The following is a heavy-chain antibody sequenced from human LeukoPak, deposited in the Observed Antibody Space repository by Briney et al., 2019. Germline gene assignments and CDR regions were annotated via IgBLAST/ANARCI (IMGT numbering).Heavy chain of an antibody. CDR1: GFTVSSNS. CDR3: ARGNYYGSGRYPLDS. V-gene: IGHV3-53*03. J-gene: IGHJ4*02. CDR2: IYSGGST. D-gene: IGHD3-10*01. Sequence: PGGSLRLSCAASGFTVSSNSTSWVRQPPGKGLEWVSAIYSGGSTYFADSVKGRFTFPRDNSKNTVYLQMNSLRAEDTAVYYCARGNYYGSGRYPLDSWGQGTLVTVSS.